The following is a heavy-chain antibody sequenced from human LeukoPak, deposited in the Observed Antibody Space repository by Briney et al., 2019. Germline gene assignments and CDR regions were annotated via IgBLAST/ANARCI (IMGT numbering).Heavy chain of an antibody. CDR3: ARGPTSAPFDY. CDR1: GGSISSGGYY. V-gene: IGHV4-31*01. CDR2: IYYSGST. J-gene: IGHJ4*02. Sequence: PSQTLSLTCTVSGGSISSGGYYWSWIRQHPGKGLEWIGYIYYSGSTYYNPSLKSQVTISVDTSKNQFSLKLSSVTAADTAVYYCARGPTSAPFDYWGQGTLVTVSS.